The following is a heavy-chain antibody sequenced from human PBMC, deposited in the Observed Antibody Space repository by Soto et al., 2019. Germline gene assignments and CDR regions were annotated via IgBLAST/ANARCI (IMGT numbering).Heavy chain of an antibody. V-gene: IGHV3-53*01. Sequence: LRLSCVVSGFSVSGSFMTWVRQAPGKGLEWVSIIYSGGDTYYADSVKGRFTISRDNSKNTVYLQMNSLRVEDTAVYSCARPRGYYDRNAYPIPSYFDSWGQGILVTVSS. J-gene: IGHJ4*02. CDR1: GFSVSGSF. CDR2: IYSGGDT. D-gene: IGHD3-22*01. CDR3: ARPRGYYDRNAYPIPSYFDS.